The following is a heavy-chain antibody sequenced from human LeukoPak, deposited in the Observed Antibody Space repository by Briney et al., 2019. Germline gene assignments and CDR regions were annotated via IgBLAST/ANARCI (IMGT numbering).Heavy chain of an antibody. CDR1: GFTFSSYG. J-gene: IGHJ5*02. CDR3: AKEARYHNWFDP. Sequence: GGTLRLSCAASGFTFSSYGMSWVRQAPGKGLEWVSAISGSGGNTYYADSVKARFTISRDNSKNTLYLQMNSLRVEDTAVYYCAKEARYHNWFDPWGQGTLVTVSS. D-gene: IGHD3-9*01. V-gene: IGHV3-23*01. CDR2: ISGSGGNT.